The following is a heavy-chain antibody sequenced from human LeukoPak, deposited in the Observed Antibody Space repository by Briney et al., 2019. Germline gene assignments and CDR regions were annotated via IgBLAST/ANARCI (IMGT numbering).Heavy chain of an antibody. D-gene: IGHD1-7*01. V-gene: IGHV4-30-2*01. CDR1: GGSISSGGYS. Sequence: SQTLSLTCAVSGGSISSGGYSWSWIRQPPGKGLEWIGYIYHSGSTYYNPSLKSQVTISVDRSKNQFSLKLSSVTAADTAVYYCARGGVELFDYWGQGTLVTVSS. CDR2: IYHSGST. CDR3: ARGGVELFDY. J-gene: IGHJ4*02.